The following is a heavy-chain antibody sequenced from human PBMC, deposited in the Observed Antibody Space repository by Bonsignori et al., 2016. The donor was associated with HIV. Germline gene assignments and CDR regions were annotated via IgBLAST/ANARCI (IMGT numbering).Heavy chain of an antibody. CDR1: GYTFATYD. D-gene: IGHD4-23*01. CDR2: ISTYNGHT. CDR3: ARTHVGYGDNSVY. Sequence: VLLVQSGAEMKKPGASVRVSCQASGYTFATYDITWVRQAPGQGLEWMGWISTYNGHTNYAPNVQGRVIMTTDTSTRTAYMELRSLTSEDTAVYYCARTHVGYGDNSVYWGQGTLVTV. V-gene: IGHV1-18*01. J-gene: IGHJ4*02.